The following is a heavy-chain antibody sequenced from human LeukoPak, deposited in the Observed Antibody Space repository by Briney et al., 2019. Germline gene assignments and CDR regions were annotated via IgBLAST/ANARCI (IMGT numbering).Heavy chain of an antibody. CDR1: GGSISSSSYY. J-gene: IGHJ5*02. CDR3: ASSRPADP. Sequence: PSETLSLTCTVSGGSISSSSYYWGWIRQPPGKGLEWIGSIYYSGSTYYNPSLKSRVTISVDTSKNQFSLKLSSVTAADTAVYYCASSRPADPWGQGTLVTVSS. V-gene: IGHV4-39*07. CDR2: IYYSGST.